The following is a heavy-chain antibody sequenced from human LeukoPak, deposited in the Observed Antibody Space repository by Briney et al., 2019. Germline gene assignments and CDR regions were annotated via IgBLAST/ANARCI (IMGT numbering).Heavy chain of an antibody. CDR3: ARGGRLLWFGDRDWTFDY. J-gene: IGHJ4*02. Sequence: ASETLSPTCTVSGGSISSYYWSWIRQPPGKGLEWIGYIYYSGSTNYNPSLKSRVTISVDTSKNQFSLKLSSVTAADTAVYYCARGGRLLWFGDRDWTFDYWGQGTLVTVSS. CDR2: IYYSGST. D-gene: IGHD3-10*01. V-gene: IGHV4-59*12. CDR1: GGSISSYY.